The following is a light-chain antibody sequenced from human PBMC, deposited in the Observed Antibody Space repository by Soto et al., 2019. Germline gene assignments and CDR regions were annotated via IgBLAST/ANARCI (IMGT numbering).Light chain of an antibody. CDR1: RSVSSY. CDR2: DAS. Sequence: EIVLTQSPATLSLSPGERATLSCGASRSVSSYLDWYQQKPGQAPRLLIYDASYRATGIPARFSGSGSGTDFSLTISSPEPADFAVYYCQHRSDWPPRLTFGGGTKVEIK. J-gene: IGKJ4*01. CDR3: QHRSDWPPRLT. V-gene: IGKV3-11*01.